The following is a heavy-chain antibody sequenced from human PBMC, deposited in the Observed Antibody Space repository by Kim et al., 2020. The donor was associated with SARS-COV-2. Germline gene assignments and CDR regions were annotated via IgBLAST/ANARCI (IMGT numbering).Heavy chain of an antibody. CDR3: ARDRVLDASGNFCWNY. Sequence: GGSLRLSCVASGFTFNSYWMTWVRQAPGKGLEWVANIKQDGSEKYYVDSVKGRFTISRDNAKNSLYLQMNSLRAEDTAVYYCARDRVLDASGNFCWNYWGQGTLVTVSS. CDR1: GFTFNSYW. V-gene: IGHV3-7*01. CDR2: IKQDGSEK. J-gene: IGHJ4*02. D-gene: IGHD3-10*01.